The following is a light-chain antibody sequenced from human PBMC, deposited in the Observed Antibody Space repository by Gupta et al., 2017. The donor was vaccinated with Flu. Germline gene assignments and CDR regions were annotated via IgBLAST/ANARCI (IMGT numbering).Light chain of an antibody. V-gene: IGLV2-14*01. CDR2: EVS. CDR1: SSDVGGYNS. CDR3: SSYTIRSTL. Sequence: QSALTQPASVSGSPGQSITISCTGTSSDVGGYNSVSWFQHHPGKAPKLMIYEVSNRPSGVSNRFSGSKSGNTASLTISGLQAEDEADYYCSSYTIRSTLFGGGTKVTVL. J-gene: IGLJ2*01.